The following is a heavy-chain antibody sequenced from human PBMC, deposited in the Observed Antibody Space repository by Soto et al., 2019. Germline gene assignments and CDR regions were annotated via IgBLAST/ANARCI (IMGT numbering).Heavy chain of an antibody. CDR1: GFTFSTNA. CDR2: ISGSGNTI. Sequence: LRLSCATSGFTFSTNAMGWVRQAPGMGLEFVSLISGSGNTIYYADSVKGRFTISRDNSMNTVSLQMNSLRAEDTAVYYCARVLRGWFDPWGQGTPVTVSS. CDR3: ARVLRGWFDP. J-gene: IGHJ5*02. V-gene: IGHV3-23*01.